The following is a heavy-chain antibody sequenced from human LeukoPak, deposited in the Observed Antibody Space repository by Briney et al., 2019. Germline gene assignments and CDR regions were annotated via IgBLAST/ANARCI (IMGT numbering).Heavy chain of an antibody. D-gene: IGHD7-27*01. J-gene: IGHJ4*02. Sequence: SETLSLTCTVSGGSISSGSYYWRWIRQPAGKGLEWIGRIYTSGSTNYNPSLKSRVTMSVDTSKNQFSLKLSSVTAADTAVYYCARGPHYALGIYFDYWGQGTLVTVSS. CDR1: GGSISSGSYY. CDR2: IYTSGST. V-gene: IGHV4-61*02. CDR3: ARGPHYALGIYFDY.